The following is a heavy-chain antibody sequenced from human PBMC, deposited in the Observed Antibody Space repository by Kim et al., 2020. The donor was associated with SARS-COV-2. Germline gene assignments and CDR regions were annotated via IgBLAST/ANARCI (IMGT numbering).Heavy chain of an antibody. J-gene: IGHJ5*01. Sequence: ASVKVSCKASGYSFTTYAIHWVRQAPGQSLEWMGWINAGNGYTQYEQKFQGRVTITRDTSASTMYMELSSLRSEDTTFYYCARVGLYSSTWGAWFDSWGQGTLVTVSS. V-gene: IGHV1-3*01. CDR1: GYSFTTYA. CDR2: INAGNGYT. D-gene: IGHD6-13*01. CDR3: ARVGLYSSTWGAWFDS.